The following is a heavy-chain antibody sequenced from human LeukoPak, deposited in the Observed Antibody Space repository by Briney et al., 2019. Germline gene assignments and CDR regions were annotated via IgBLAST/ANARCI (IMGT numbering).Heavy chain of an antibody. CDR1: GGTFSSYA. CDR2: IIPIFGTA. V-gene: IGHV1-69*05. CDR3: ARDPSGLLWFGEFQNWFDP. J-gene: IGHJ5*02. D-gene: IGHD3-10*01. Sequence: SVKVSCKASGGTFSSYAISWVRQAPGQGLEWMGRIIPIFGTANYAQKFQGRVTITTDESTSTAYMELSSLRPEDTAVYYCARDPSGLLWFGEFQNWFDPWGQGTLVTVSS.